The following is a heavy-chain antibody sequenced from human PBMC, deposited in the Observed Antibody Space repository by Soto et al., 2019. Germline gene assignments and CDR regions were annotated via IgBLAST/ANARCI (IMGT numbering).Heavy chain of an antibody. CDR3: ARSVVGRIFFSA. CDR1: GASMNSHY. J-gene: IGHJ5*02. CDR2: IYTSGST. Sequence: QVQLRESGPGVVKPSETLSLTCVVSGASMNSHYWSWVRQPAGKGLEWIGRIYTSGSTNYNTSLESRVTMSIGASHNQFSLHLSSLTVADTAVYYCARSVVGRIFFSAWGQGILVTVTS. V-gene: IGHV4-4*07. D-gene: IGHD2-21*01.